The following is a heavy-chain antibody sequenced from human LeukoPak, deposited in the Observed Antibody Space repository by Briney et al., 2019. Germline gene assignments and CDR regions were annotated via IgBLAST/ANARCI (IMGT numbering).Heavy chain of an antibody. CDR2: IYYSGST. CDR1: GGSISSYY. D-gene: IGHD6-13*01. CDR3: ARGGGIAAAGIPTLFDY. Sequence: SETLSLTCTVSGGSISSYYWSWIRQPPGKGLEWIGYIYYSGSTNYNPSLKSRVTISVDTSKNQFSLKLSSVTAADTAVYYCARGGGIAAAGIPTLFDYWGQGTLVTVSS. V-gene: IGHV4-59*01. J-gene: IGHJ4*02.